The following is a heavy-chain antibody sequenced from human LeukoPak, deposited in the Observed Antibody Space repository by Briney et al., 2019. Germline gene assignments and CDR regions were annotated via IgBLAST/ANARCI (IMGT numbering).Heavy chain of an antibody. CDR2: ISYDGSNK. Sequence: QPGRSLRLSCAGSGFTFSSYAMHWVRQAPGKGLEWVAVISYDGSNKYYADSVKGRFTISRDNARNSLYLQMNSLRAEDTAVYFCAKNGNWGQGTLVTVSS. V-gene: IGHV3-30-3*02. J-gene: IGHJ4*02. CDR3: AKNGN. CDR1: GFTFSSYA. D-gene: IGHD1-26*01.